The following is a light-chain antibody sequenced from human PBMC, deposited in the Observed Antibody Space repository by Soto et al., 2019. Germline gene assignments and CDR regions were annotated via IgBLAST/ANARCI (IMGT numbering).Light chain of an antibody. V-gene: IGLV2-14*01. Sequence: QSALTQPASVSGSPGQSITISCTGTSSDVGGYNYVSWYQQHPGKAPKLMIYEVSNRPSGGSNRFSGSKSGNTASLTIPGLQAEDEADYYCSSYTSSSTRVFGGGTKLTVL. CDR2: EVS. CDR1: SSDVGGYNY. CDR3: SSYTSSSTRV. J-gene: IGLJ3*02.